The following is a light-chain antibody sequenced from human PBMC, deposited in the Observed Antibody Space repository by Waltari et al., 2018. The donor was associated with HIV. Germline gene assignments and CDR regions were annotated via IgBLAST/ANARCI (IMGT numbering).Light chain of an antibody. CDR1: SSNLLAGFY. V-gene: IGLV1-40*01. J-gene: IGLJ2*01. CDR2: DSS. Sequence: SLLPQPPPVAGPPGPTAPIPCTGSSSNLLAGFYAHCYQQLPGSAPRLLIYDSSNRPSGIPGRFSGSRSGNSASLAITGLQADDEAVYYCQSFDSGLTAGVFGGGTKLTVL. CDR3: QSFDSGLTAGV.